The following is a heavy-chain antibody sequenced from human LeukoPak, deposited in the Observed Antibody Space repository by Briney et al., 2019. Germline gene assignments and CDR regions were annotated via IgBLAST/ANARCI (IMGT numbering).Heavy chain of an antibody. V-gene: IGHV1-46*01. Sequence: ASVKVSCKASGYTFTSNYIHWVRQAPGQGLEWMGIINPSGGSTNYAQKFQGRVTITRDTSTSTVYMELSSLRSEDTAVYYCARDGDINMVRGLIYFDYWGQGTLVTVSS. J-gene: IGHJ4*02. CDR3: ARDGDINMVRGLIYFDY. CDR1: GYTFTSNY. CDR2: INPSGGST. D-gene: IGHD3-10*01.